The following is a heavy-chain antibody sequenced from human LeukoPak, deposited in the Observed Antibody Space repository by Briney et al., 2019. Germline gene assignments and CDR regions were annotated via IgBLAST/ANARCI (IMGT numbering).Heavy chain of an antibody. J-gene: IGHJ4*02. CDR2: IYYSGST. CDR3: ARLAAAGTEFDY. V-gene: IGHV4-39*01. Sequence: SETLSLTCTVSGGSISSSSYYWGWIRQPPGKGLEWIGSIYYSGSTYYNPSLKSRATISVDTSKNQFSLKLSSVTAADAAVYYCARLAAAGTEFDYWGQGTLVTVSS. D-gene: IGHD6-13*01. CDR1: GGSISSSSYY.